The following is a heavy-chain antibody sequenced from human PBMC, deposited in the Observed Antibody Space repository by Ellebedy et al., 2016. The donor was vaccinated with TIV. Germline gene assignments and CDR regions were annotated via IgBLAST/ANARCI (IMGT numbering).Heavy chain of an antibody. V-gene: IGHV5-51*01. Sequence: GESLKISCKASGYSFTSYWIGWVRQMPGEGLEWMGIIYPGDSDIRYSPSFQGQVGISADKSISTAYLQWSSLKASDTAMYYCARTPSPQNRYFEYWGQGTLVTVFS. J-gene: IGHJ4*02. CDR1: GYSFTSYW. D-gene: IGHD1-14*01. CDR2: IYPGDSDI. CDR3: ARTPSPQNRYFEY.